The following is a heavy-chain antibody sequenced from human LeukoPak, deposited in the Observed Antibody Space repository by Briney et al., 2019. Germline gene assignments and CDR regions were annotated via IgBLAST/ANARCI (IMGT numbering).Heavy chain of an antibody. Sequence: SETLSLTCTVSGGSINSYHWSWIRQPPGTGLEWIGYIYYSGSTNYKPSLKSRVTISVDTSRNQLSLKLRSVTAADTAVYYCARGVSTGLYDGLYFDYWGQGTMVTVSS. CDR3: ARGVSTGLYDGLYFDY. CDR2: IYYSGST. D-gene: IGHD6-19*01. V-gene: IGHV4-59*01. CDR1: GGSINSYH. J-gene: IGHJ4*02.